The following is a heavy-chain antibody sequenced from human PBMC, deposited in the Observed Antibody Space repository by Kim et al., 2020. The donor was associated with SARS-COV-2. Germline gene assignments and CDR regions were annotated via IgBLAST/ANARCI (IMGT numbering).Heavy chain of an antibody. D-gene: IGHD5-12*01. J-gene: IGHJ4*02. Sequence: NYNPSLTSRVTISVDTSKTQLSLKLSSVTAADTAVYYCARVRDGYGGVDSWGQGTLVTVSS. V-gene: IGHV4-34*01. CDR3: ARVRDGYGGVDS.